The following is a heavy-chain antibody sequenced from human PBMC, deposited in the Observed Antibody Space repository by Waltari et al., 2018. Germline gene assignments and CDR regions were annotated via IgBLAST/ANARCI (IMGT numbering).Heavy chain of an antibody. CDR2: ISYDGSNK. Sequence: QVQLVESGGGVVQPGRSLRLSCAASGFTFSSYAMHWVRPAPGKGLEWVAVISYDGSNKYYADSVKGRFTISRDNSKNTLYLQMNSLRAEDTAVYYCAKDPTGDYYYYGMDVWGQGTTVTVSS. CDR1: GFTFSSYA. J-gene: IGHJ6*02. V-gene: IGHV3-30-3*01. CDR3: AKDPTGDYYYYGMDV.